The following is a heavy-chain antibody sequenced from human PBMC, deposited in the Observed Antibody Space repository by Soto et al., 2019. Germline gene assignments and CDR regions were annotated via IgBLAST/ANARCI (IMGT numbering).Heavy chain of an antibody. CDR2: IIPIFGTE. CDR3: ATQHYDFWSGSLYDAFDI. CDR1: GGTFSSYA. Sequence: ASVKVSCKASGGTFSSYAISWVRQAPGQGLVWMGGIIPIFGTENYAQKFQGRVTITADESTSTAYMELSSLRSEDTAVYYCATQHYDFWSGSLYDAFDIWGQGTMVTVSS. D-gene: IGHD3-3*01. J-gene: IGHJ3*02. V-gene: IGHV1-69*13.